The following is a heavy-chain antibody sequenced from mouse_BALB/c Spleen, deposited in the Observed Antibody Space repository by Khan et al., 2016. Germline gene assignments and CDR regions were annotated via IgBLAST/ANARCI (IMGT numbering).Heavy chain of an antibody. V-gene: IGHV1-18*01. Sequence: VQLKESGPALVKPGASVRISCKSSGYPFTGYYMHWVKQSHGKSLEWIGRVNPDNGGTHYNQKFKDKAIITVDKSSITAYMEFRSLTSEDSAVYYCARDDYAWFGYWGQGTLVTVSA. CDR2: VNPDNGGT. CDR1: GYPFTGYY. J-gene: IGHJ3*01. CDR3: ARDDYAWFGY. D-gene: IGHD2-4*01.